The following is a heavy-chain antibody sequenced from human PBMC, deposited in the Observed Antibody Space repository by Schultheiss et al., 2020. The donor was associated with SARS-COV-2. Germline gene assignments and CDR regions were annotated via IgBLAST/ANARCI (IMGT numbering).Heavy chain of an antibody. CDR2: ISGSGGST. D-gene: IGHD2-2*02. V-gene: IGHV3-23*01. J-gene: IGHJ4*02. Sequence: GESLKISCAASGFTFSSYSMNWVRQAPGKGLEWVSTISGSGGSTYHAHSVKGRFTISRDNSKNTLYLQMNSLRAEDTAVYYCARDQWCGSTSCYTDYWGQGTLVTVSS. CDR1: GFTFSSYS. CDR3: ARDQWCGSTSCYTDY.